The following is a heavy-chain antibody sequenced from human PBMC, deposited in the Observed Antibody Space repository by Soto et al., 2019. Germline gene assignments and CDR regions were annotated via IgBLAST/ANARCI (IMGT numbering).Heavy chain of an antibody. CDR3: ARHPSDFWFDP. CDR2: IYYSGST. V-gene: IGHV4-39*01. J-gene: IGHJ5*02. Sequence: SGTLSLTCSVSGGSISSSIYFWGWIRQPPGKGLEWIGSIYYSGSTYYNPSLKSRVTVSVDTSKNQFSLKLSSVTAADTAVYYCARHPSDFWFDPWGQGTLVTVS. D-gene: IGHD2-21*02. CDR1: GGSISSSIYF.